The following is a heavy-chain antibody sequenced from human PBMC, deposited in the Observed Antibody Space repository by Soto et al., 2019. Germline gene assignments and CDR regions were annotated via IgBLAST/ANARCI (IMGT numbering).Heavy chain of an antibody. J-gene: IGHJ4*02. CDR2: ISSSSSTI. V-gene: IGHV3-48*01. CDR1: GFTFSSYS. Sequence: GGSLRLSCAASGFTFSSYSMNWVRQTPGKGLEWVSYISSSSSTIYYADSVKGRFTISRDNAKNSLYLQMNSLRAEDTAVYYCAGYYDILTGYLSPAYWGQGTLVTAPQ. CDR3: AGYYDILTGYLSPAY. D-gene: IGHD3-9*01.